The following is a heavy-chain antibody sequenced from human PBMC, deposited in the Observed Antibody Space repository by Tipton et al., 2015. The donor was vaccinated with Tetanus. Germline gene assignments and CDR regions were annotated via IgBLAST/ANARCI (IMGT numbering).Heavy chain of an antibody. V-gene: IGHV3-48*01. CDR1: GFTFSSYW. CDR2: ISSSSSTI. Sequence: SLRLSCAASGFTFSSYWMHWVRQAPGRGLEWVSYISSSSSTIYYADSVKGRFTISRDNAKNSLYLQMNSLRAEDTAVYYCARDPAGYGDYEEGGATFDYWGQGTLVTVSS. CDR3: ARDPAGYGDYEEGGATFDY. J-gene: IGHJ4*02. D-gene: IGHD4-17*01.